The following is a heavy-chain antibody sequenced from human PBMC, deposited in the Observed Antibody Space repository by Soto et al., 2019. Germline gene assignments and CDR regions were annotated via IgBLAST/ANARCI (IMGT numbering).Heavy chain of an antibody. Sequence: GGSLRLSCAASGFTFSSYAMHWVRQAPGKGLEWVAVTSYDGSNKYYADSVKGRFTISRDNSKNTLYLQMNSLRAEDTAVYYCARDSVAAAGRPSYYYYGMDVWGQGTTVTVSS. D-gene: IGHD6-13*01. CDR3: ARDSVAAAGRPSYYYYGMDV. CDR1: GFTFSSYA. J-gene: IGHJ6*02. CDR2: TSYDGSNK. V-gene: IGHV3-30-3*01.